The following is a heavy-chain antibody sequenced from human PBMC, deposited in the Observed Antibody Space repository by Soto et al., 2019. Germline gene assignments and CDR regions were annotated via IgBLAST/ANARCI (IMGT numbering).Heavy chain of an antibody. CDR3: AWSRMFTNGVCRGYYYYYMDV. D-gene: IGHD2-8*01. V-gene: IGHV4-34*01. CDR2: INHSGST. J-gene: IGHJ6*03. Sequence: PSETLYLTCAANGGSFSGHYWSWIRQPPGKRLEWIGEINHSGSTNYNPSLKSRVTISVDTSKNQFSMKLSSVTAADTAVYYCAWSRMFTNGVCRGYYYYYMDVWGKGTTVTVSS. CDR1: GGSFSGHY.